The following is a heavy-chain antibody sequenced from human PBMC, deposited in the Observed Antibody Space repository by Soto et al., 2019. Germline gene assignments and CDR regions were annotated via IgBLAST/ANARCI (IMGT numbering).Heavy chain of an antibody. J-gene: IGHJ4*02. Sequence: GSVKVFCKASGYTFTSYGISWVRQAPGQGLEWMGWISAYNGNTNYAQKLQGRVTMTTDTSTSTAYMELRSLRSDDTAVYYCARETAFSSGWYSDYWGQGTLVTVSS. CDR3: ARETAFSSGWYSDY. CDR2: ISAYNGNT. D-gene: IGHD6-19*01. V-gene: IGHV1-18*01. CDR1: GYTFTSYG.